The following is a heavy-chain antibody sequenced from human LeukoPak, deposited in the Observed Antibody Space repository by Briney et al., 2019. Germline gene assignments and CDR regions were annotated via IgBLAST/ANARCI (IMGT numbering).Heavy chain of an antibody. V-gene: IGHV4-38-2*02. CDR1: GYSISSGYY. CDR3: ARHEHLHYYGLWFDP. D-gene: IGHD3-10*01. J-gene: IGHJ5*02. CDR2: IYHSGST. Sequence: SETLSLTCTVCGYSISSGYYWGWIRQPPGKGLEWIGSIYHSGSTYYNPSLKSRVTISVDTSKNQFSLRLSSVTAADTAVYYCARHEHLHYYGLWFDPWGQGTLVTVSS.